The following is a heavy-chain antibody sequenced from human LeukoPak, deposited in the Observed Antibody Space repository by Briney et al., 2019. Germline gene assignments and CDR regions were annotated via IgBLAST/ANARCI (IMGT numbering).Heavy chain of an antibody. CDR2: IYYSGST. J-gene: IGHJ6*02. CDR3: ARLYGYSYGTYYYYGMDV. CDR1: GGSISSSSYY. D-gene: IGHD5-18*01. V-gene: IGHV4-39*07. Sequence: SETLSLTCTVSGGSISSSSYYWGWIRQPPGKGLEWIGSIYYSGSTYYNPSLKSRVTISVDTSKNQFSLKLSSVTAADTAVYYCARLYGYSYGTYYYYGMDVWGQGTTVTVSS.